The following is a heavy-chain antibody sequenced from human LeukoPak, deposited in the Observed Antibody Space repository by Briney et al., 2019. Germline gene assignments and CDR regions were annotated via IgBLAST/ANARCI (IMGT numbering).Heavy chain of an antibody. D-gene: IGHD3-10*02. V-gene: IGHV3-23*01. Sequence: GGSLRLSCAASGFTFSSYGMSWVRQAPGKGLEWVSTISGSGGSTYYTDSVKGRFTISRDNAKNSLYLQMNSLRAEDTAVYYCAELGITMIGGVWGKGTTVTISS. CDR3: AELGITMIGGV. CDR1: GFTFSSYG. CDR2: ISGSGGST. J-gene: IGHJ6*04.